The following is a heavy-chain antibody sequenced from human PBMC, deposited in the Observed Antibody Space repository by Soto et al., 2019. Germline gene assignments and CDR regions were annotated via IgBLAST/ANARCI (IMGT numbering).Heavy chain of an antibody. V-gene: IGHV3-74*01. CDR1: GFTFSSYW. J-gene: IGHJ6*02. Sequence: LRLSCAASGFTFSSYWMHWVRQAPGKGLVWVSRINSDGSSTSYADSVKGRFTISRDNAKNTLYLQMNSLRAEDTAVYYCARDRAIFGVVYYGMDVWGQGTTVTVSS. D-gene: IGHD3-3*01. CDR3: ARDRAIFGVVYYGMDV. CDR2: INSDGSST.